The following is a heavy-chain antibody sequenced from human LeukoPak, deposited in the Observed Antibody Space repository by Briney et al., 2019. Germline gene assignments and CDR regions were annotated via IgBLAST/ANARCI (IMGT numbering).Heavy chain of an antibody. J-gene: IGHJ4*02. CDR3: ARAPDGPLDY. CDR1: GGTFSSYS. V-gene: IGHV1-69*04. Sequence: SVKVSSKASGGTFSSYSISWVRQAPGQGLEWVGRIIPILAIANSAQKFQGRVTITADESTSTAYMELSSLRSEDTAVYYCARAPDGPLDYWGQGTLVTVSS. CDR2: IIPILAIA.